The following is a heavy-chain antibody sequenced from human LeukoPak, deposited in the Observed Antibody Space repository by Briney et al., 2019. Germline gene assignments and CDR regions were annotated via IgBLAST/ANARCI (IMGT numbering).Heavy chain of an antibody. J-gene: IGHJ6*03. V-gene: IGHV4-39*01. CDR3: ARHFTMRISGNPYYYYMDV. Sequence: SETLSLTCTVAGGSISSSSYYWGWIRQPPGKGPEWIGTIYYSGSTYYNPSLKSRVTISVDTSKNQFSLNLSSVTAADTAVYYCARHFTMRISGNPYYYYMDVWGKGTTVTVSS. CDR2: IYYSGST. CDR1: GGSISSSSYY. D-gene: IGHD3-10*01.